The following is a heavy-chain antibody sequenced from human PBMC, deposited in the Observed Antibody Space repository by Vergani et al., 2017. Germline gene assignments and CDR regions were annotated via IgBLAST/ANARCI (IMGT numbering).Heavy chain of an antibody. CDR1: GFTFSSYE. CDR3: ARNLKNDYGDYERGLGSSGY. J-gene: IGHJ4*02. D-gene: IGHD4-17*01. V-gene: IGHV3-48*03. Sequence: EVQLVESGGGLVQPGGSLRRSCAASGFTFSSYEMNWVRQAPGKGVEWVSYISSSGSTIYYADYVKGRFTISRDNAKNSLYLQMNSLRAEDTAVYYCARNLKNDYGDYERGLGSSGYWGQGTLVTVSS. CDR2: ISSSGSTI.